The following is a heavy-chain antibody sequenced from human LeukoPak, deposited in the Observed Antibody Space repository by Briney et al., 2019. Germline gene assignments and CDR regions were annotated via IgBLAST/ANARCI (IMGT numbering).Heavy chain of an antibody. CDR3: ARDPSLRVTLDY. V-gene: IGHV3-33*01. Sequence: PGRSLRLSCAASGFTFTNHAMHWVRQAPGEGLEWVAVIRHDGGQQYYADSVKGRFTISRDNTKNMIYLQMNSLRVEDTAVYHCARDPSLRVTLDYWGQGTLVTVSS. CDR2: IRHDGGQQ. D-gene: IGHD4-4*01. J-gene: IGHJ4*02. CDR1: GFTFTNHA.